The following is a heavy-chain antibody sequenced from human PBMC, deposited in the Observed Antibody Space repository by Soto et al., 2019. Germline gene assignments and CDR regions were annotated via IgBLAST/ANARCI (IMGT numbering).Heavy chain of an antibody. V-gene: IGHV4-31*03. Sequence: TLSPTFTVPGGSISSGCYYWSWIRQHPGKGLEWIGYIYYSGSTYYNPSLKSRVTISVDTSKNQFSLKLSSVTAADTAVYYCARSNSDDSSGYLPYYFDYWGQGTLVTVSS. CDR3: ARSNSDDSSGYLPYYFDY. D-gene: IGHD3-22*01. CDR1: GGSISSGCYY. J-gene: IGHJ4*02. CDR2: IYYSGST.